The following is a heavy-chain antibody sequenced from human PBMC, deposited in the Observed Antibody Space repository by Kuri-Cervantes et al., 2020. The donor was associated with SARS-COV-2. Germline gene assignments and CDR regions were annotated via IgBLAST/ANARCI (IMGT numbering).Heavy chain of an antibody. V-gene: IGHV3-53*05. CDR3: ANFPSSSSWQPPYFDY. D-gene: IGHD6-13*01. CDR2: IYSGGST. CDR1: GFTVSSNY. Sequence: GESLKISCAASGFTVSSNYMSWVRQAPGKGLEWVSVIYSGGSTYYADSVKGRFTISRDNSKSTLYLQMNSLRAEDTAVYYCANFPSSSSWQPPYFDYWGQGTLVTVSS. J-gene: IGHJ4*02.